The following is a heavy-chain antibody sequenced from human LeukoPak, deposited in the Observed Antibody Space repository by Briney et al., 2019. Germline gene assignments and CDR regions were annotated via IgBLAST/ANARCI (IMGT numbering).Heavy chain of an antibody. CDR2: ISSSGANT. Sequence: GGSLRLSCAASGFTFSSYAMTWVRQAPGKGREWVSGISSSGANTYYADSVKGRFTSSRDNSKNTLFLQMNSLRAEDTAAYYCAKGIMGLSCSSTSCYEIDYWGQGTLVTVSS. D-gene: IGHD2-2*01. J-gene: IGHJ4*02. CDR3: AKGIMGLSCSSTSCYEIDY. CDR1: GFTFSSYA. V-gene: IGHV3-23*01.